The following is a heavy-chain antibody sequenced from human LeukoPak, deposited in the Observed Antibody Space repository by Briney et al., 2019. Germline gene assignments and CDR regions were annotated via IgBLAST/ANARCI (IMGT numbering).Heavy chain of an antibody. CDR2: IYYSGST. Sequence: SETLSLTCTVSGGSISSSSYYWGWIRQPPGKGLEWIGSIYYSGSTYYNPSLKSRVTISVDTSKNQFSLKLSSVTAAGTAVYYCARKSIVGACFDYWGQGTLVTVSS. J-gene: IGHJ4*02. CDR1: GGSISSSSYY. V-gene: IGHV4-39*01. CDR3: ARKSIVGACFDY. D-gene: IGHD1-26*01.